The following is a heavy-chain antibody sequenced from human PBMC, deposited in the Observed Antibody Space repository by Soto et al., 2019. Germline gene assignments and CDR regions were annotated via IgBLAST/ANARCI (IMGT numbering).Heavy chain of an antibody. D-gene: IGHD3-16*01. Sequence: GGSLRLSCAASGFTFSSYGMHWVRQAPGKGLEWVAVISYDGSNKYYADSVKGRFTISRDNSKNTLYLQMNSLRAEDTAVYYCAKEGFTRGSRYFDDWGQGTLVTVSS. CDR1: GFTFSSYG. CDR3: AKEGFTRGSRYFDD. CDR2: ISYDGSNK. V-gene: IGHV3-30*18. J-gene: IGHJ4*02.